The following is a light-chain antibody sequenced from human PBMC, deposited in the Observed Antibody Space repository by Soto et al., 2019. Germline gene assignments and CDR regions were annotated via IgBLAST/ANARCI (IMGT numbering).Light chain of an antibody. J-gene: IGKJ2*01. CDR1: QSISSY. Sequence: DIQMTQSPSSLSASVGDRVIITCRASQSISSYLNWYQQKPGKAPKLLIYAASSLQSGVPSRFSGSGSGTDFTLTITSLQPEDSATYCCQQSFSTPYTFGQGTKLEIK. V-gene: IGKV1-39*01. CDR3: QQSFSTPYT. CDR2: AAS.